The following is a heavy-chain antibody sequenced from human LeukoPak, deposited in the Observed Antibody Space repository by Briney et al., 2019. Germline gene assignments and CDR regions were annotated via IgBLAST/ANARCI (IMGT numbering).Heavy chain of an antibody. CDR2: INHSGST. J-gene: IGHJ4*02. CDR1: GGSFSGYY. V-gene: IGHV4-34*01. Sequence: SETLSLTCAVYGGSFSGYYWSWIRQPPGKGLEWIGEINHSGSTNYNPSLKSRVTISVDTSKNQFSLKLSSVTAADTAVYYCARWLAAAGIADYWGQGTLVTVSS. CDR3: ARWLAAAGIADY. D-gene: IGHD6-13*01.